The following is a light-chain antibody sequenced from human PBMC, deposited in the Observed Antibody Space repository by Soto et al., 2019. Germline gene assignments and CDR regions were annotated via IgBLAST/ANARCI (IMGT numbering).Light chain of an antibody. CDR1: QSISGSF. J-gene: IGKJ1*01. CDR2: GAS. CDR3: QKYDSAPWT. V-gene: IGKV3-20*01. Sequence: EIVLTQSPGILSLSPGERASLSCGASQSISGSFLAWYQQKPGQAPRLLIYGASSGATGIPDRFSGTGSETDFTLTISSLHPEDVATYYCQKYDSAPWTFGQGTKVDIK.